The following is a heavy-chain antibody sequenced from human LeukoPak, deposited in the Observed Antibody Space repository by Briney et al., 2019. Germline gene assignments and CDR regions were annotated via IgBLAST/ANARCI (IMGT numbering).Heavy chain of an antibody. D-gene: IGHD2-15*01. J-gene: IGHJ4*02. CDR1: GFTFSSYE. CDR3: ALRGCSGVSCYGPVVY. Sequence: PGGSLRLSCAASGFTFSSYEMSWVRQAPGMGLEWVANIKQDGSEKYYVDSVKGRFTISRDNAKNSLYLQMNSLRAEDTAVYSCALRGCSGVSCYGPVVYWGQGTLVTVSS. V-gene: IGHV3-7*03. CDR2: IKQDGSEK.